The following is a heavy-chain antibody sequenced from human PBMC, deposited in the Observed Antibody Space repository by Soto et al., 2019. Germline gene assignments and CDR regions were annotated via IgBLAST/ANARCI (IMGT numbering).Heavy chain of an antibody. V-gene: IGHV3-30*18. CDR2: ISYDGSNK. J-gene: IGHJ5*02. CDR1: GFTFSSYG. D-gene: IGHD3-22*01. CDR3: AKDDIPHYYDSSGYPT. Sequence: PGGSLRLSCAASGFTFSSYGMHWVRQAPGKGPEWVAVISYDGSNKYYADSVKGRFTISRDNSKNTLYLQMNSLRAEDTAVYYCAKDDIPHYYDSSGYPTWGQGTLVTVSS.